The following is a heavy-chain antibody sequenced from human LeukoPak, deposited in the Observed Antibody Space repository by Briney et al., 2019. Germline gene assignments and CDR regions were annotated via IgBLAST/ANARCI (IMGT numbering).Heavy chain of an antibody. Sequence: GASVKVSCKASGYTFTSYDINWVRQATGQGLEWMGWMNPNSGGTNYAQKFQSRVTMTRDTSISTAYMELSRLRSDDTAVYYCARLYSHGVGYYYYMDVWGKGTTVTVSS. CDR2: MNPNSGGT. D-gene: IGHD2-21*01. CDR3: ARLYSHGVGYYYYMDV. J-gene: IGHJ6*03. CDR1: GYTFTSYD. V-gene: IGHV1-2*02.